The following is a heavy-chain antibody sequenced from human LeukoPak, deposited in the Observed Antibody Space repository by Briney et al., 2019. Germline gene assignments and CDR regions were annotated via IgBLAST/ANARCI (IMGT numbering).Heavy chain of an antibody. D-gene: IGHD6-19*01. CDR1: GFTFSSYG. V-gene: IGHV3-30*18. J-gene: IGHJ4*02. CDR3: AKPGIPVAMGY. CDR2: ISYDGSNK. Sequence: GGSLRLSCAASGFTFSSYGMHWVRQAPGKGLEWVAVISYDGSNKYYADSVKGRFTISRDNSKNTLYLQMNSLRAEDTALYYCAKPGIPVAMGYWGQGTLVTVSS.